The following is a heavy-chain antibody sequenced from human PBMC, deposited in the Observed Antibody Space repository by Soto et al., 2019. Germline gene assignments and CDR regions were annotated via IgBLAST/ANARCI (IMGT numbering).Heavy chain of an antibody. CDR3: AREVGHGWFDP. CDR2: IYSGGST. CDR1: GFTVSSNY. Sequence: EVQLVESGGGLVQPGGSLRLSCAASGFTVSSNYMSWVRQAPGKGLEWVSVIYSGGSTYYADSVKGRFTTSRHNSKNTLYLQMSSLRAEDTAVYYCAREVGHGWFDPWGQGTLVTVSS. J-gene: IGHJ5*02. V-gene: IGHV3-53*04.